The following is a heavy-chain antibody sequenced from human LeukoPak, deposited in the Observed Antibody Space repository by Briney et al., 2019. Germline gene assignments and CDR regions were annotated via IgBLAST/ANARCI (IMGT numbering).Heavy chain of an antibody. CDR2: INHSGSA. V-gene: IGHV4-34*01. D-gene: IGHD3-3*01. CDR1: GGSFSGNY. CDR3: ARVGDGDYYYGMDV. J-gene: IGHJ6*02. Sequence: SETLSLTCAVYGGSFSGNYWSWIRQPPGKGLEWIGEINHSGSANYNPSLKSRVTISVDTSKNQFSLKLSSVTAADTAVYYCARVGDGDYYYGMDVWGQGTTVTVSS.